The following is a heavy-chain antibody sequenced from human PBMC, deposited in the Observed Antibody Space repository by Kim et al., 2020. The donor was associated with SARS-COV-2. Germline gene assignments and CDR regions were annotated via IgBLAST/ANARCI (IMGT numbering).Heavy chain of an antibody. J-gene: IGHJ5*02. CDR3: ARTKRITIFGVVQWFDP. V-gene: IGHV4-30-4*01. CDR1: GGSISSGDSY. CDR2: IYYSGST. D-gene: IGHD3-3*01. Sequence: SETLSLTCTVSGGSISSGDSYWSWIRQPPGKGLEWIAYIYYSGSTYYNPSLKSRVTISVDTSKNQFSLKLSSVTAADTAVYYCARTKRITIFGVVQWFDPWGQGTLVNVSS.